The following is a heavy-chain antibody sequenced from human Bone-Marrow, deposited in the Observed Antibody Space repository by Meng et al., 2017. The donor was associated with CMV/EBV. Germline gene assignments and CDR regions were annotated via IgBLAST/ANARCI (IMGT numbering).Heavy chain of an antibody. V-gene: IGHV1-46*01. D-gene: IGHD6-6*01. CDR2: INPSGGST. J-gene: IGHJ4*02. CDR3: AREEGVSSSSADPFDY. CDR1: GDTFTSYY. Sequence: ASVKVSCKTSGDTFTSYYMHWVRQAPGQGLEWMGIINPSGGSTSYAQKFQGRVTMTRDTSTSTVYMELSSLRSEDTAVYYCAREEGVSSSSADPFDYWGQGTLVTVSS.